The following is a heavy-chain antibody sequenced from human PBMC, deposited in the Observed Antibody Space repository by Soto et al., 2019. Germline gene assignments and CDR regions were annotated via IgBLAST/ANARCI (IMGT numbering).Heavy chain of an antibody. D-gene: IGHD3-22*01. CDR3: ARDWTHYDSSGPGDY. CDR2: INAGNGDT. J-gene: IGHJ4*02. Sequence: ASVKVSCKASGYTFTSYPMHWVRQAPGQGLEWMGWINAGNGDTKYSQKFQGRVTITRDTSADTAYMELSSLRSEDTAVFYCARDWTHYDSSGPGDYWGQGTLVTVSS. CDR1: GYTFTSYP. V-gene: IGHV1-3*01.